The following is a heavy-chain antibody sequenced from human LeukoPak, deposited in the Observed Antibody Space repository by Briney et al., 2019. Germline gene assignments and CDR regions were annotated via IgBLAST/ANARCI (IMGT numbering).Heavy chain of an antibody. CDR2: IYTSGST. J-gene: IGHJ5*02. D-gene: IGHD3-22*01. Sequence: SETLCLTCAVYGESFSGYYWSWIRQPAGKGLEWIGRIYTSGSTNYNPSLKSRVTISIDTSKNQVSLKLTSVTAADTAVYSCARHLYSYDSSPYYPWGQGTLVTVSS. CDR3: ARHLYSYDSSPYYP. V-gene: IGHV4-59*10. CDR1: GESFSGYY.